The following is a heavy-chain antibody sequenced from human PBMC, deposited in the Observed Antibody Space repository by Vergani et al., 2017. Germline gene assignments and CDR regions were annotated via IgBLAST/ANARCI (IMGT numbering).Heavy chain of an antibody. CDR1: AYSPTELT. D-gene: IGHD3-22*01. J-gene: IGHJ4*02. CDR2: FDPEHGEV. V-gene: IGHV1-24*01. CDR3: SIVTDYNDSSGYYLDY. Sequence: QVLLVQSGSEVRKHGASLKVSCQDSAYSPTELTIHCVRQAPGKGLEWMGGFDPEHGEVTFAHHIQGRVTMTEDRSTDTAYMELSSLRPEDTSLYYCSIVTDYNDSSGYYLDYWVQGTLVTVSS.